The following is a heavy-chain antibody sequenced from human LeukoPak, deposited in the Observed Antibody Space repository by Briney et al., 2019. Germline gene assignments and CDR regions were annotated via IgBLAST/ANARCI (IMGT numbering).Heavy chain of an antibody. CDR1: GFTFVDYA. D-gene: IGHD6-19*01. V-gene: IGHV3-43*02. Sequence: AGGSLRLSCAASGFTFVDYAMCWVCQAPGKGLEWVSLISGVGGSTYYADSVKGRFTISRDNSKNSLYLQMNSLRTEDTALYYCAKDPRAVGYFQHWGQGTLVTVSS. CDR2: ISGVGGST. J-gene: IGHJ1*01. CDR3: AKDPRAVGYFQH.